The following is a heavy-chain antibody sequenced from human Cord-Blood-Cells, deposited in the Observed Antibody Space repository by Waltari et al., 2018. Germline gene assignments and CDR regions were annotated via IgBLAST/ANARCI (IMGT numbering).Heavy chain of an antibody. D-gene: IGHD3-9*01. Sequence: EVQLVQSGAEVNKRGESLKVSCKGCGYKLTSYWFGGVRQVHGKGLEWMAIIYPGDSNTRYSPSFQGQVNISADKSIRTAYRQWSSLKASDTAMYYCARHDLYGTGYSNGFDYWGQGTLVTVSS. V-gene: IGHV5-51*01. J-gene: IGHJ4*02. CDR3: ARHDLYGTGYSNGFDY. CDR1: GYKLTSYW. CDR2: IYPGDSNT.